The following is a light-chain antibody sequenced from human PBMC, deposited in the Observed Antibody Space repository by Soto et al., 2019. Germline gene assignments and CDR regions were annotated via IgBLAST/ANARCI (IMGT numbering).Light chain of an antibody. CDR2: GAS. V-gene: IGKV3-15*01. J-gene: IGKJ1*01. CDR1: QSVSSN. CDR3: QQYGSSGT. Sequence: EIVMTQSPATLSVSPGARVALSCRASQSVSSNLAWYQQKPGQAPRLLIFGASTRATGIPARFSGSGSGTEFTLTISSLQSEDFAVDDCQQYGSSGTFGQGTKVDIK.